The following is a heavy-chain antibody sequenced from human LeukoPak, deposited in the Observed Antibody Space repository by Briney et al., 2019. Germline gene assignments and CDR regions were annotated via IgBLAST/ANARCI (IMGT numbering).Heavy chain of an antibody. CDR1: GFTFSSYA. CDR2: ISGSGGST. CDR3: ARVGSSYCSSTSCRTFDY. V-gene: IGHV3-23*01. J-gene: IGHJ4*02. Sequence: GGSLRLSCAAPGFTFSSYAMSWVRQAPGMGLEWVSAISGSGGSTYYADSVKGRFTISRDNSKNTLFVQVNSLRAEDTAVYYCARVGSSYCSSTSCRTFDYWGQGTLVTVSS. D-gene: IGHD2-2*01.